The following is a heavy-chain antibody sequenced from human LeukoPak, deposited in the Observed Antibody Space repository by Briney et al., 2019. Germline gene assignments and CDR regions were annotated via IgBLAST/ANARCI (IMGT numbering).Heavy chain of an antibody. J-gene: IGHJ5*02. Sequence: PSETLSLTCAVYGGSFSGYYWSWVRQPPGKGLEWIGEINHSGGTTYNPSLKSGVTILVDTSKNQFSLKLKPVTAADTAVYDYARVSDYSDYLNWFDPWGQGTLVTVSS. V-gene: IGHV4-34*01. CDR1: GGSFSGYY. CDR2: INHSGGT. CDR3: ARVSDYSDYLNWFDP. D-gene: IGHD4-17*01.